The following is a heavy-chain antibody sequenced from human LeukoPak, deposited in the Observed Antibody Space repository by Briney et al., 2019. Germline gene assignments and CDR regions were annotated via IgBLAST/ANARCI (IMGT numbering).Heavy chain of an antibody. CDR2: INHNGNVN. V-gene: IGHV3-7*03. J-gene: IGHJ6*02. D-gene: IGHD3-16*01. Sequence: PGGSLRLSCAASAFTFSDSTMTWARQAPGKGLEWVASINHNGNVNYYVDSVKGRFTISRDNAKNSLYLQMSNLRAEDTAVYFCARGGGLDVWGQGATVTVSS. CDR3: ARGGGLDV. CDR1: AFTFSDST.